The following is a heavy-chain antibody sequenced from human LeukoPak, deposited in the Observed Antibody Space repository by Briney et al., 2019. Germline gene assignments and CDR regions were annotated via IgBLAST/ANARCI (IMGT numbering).Heavy chain of an antibody. CDR1: GFTFSRYG. V-gene: IGHV3-23*01. CDR3: AKVCYDIFPSYYPFDY. J-gene: IGHJ4*02. D-gene: IGHD3-9*01. Sequence: TGGSLRLSCAASGFTFSRYGMSLVRQAPGEGLEWVSTISGSGGGKYYADSVKGRFTISSDNSRTALFLQMNSLSAVETAFYYSAKVCYDIFPSYYPFDYWGQGTLVTVSS. CDR2: ISGSGGGK.